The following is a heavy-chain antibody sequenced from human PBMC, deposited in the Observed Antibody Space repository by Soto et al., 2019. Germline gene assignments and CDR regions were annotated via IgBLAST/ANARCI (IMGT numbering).Heavy chain of an antibody. Sequence: SETLSLTCAVSGGSISSGGYPWSWIRQPPGKGLEWIGYIYHSGSTYYNPSLKSRVTISVDRSKNQFSLKLSSVTAADTAVYYCARDLWGYCGTNCYPLDVWGQGTTVTVSS. CDR1: GGSISSGGYP. V-gene: IGHV4-30-2*01. J-gene: IGHJ6*02. D-gene: IGHD2-21*02. CDR3: ARDLWGYCGTNCYPLDV. CDR2: IYHSGST.